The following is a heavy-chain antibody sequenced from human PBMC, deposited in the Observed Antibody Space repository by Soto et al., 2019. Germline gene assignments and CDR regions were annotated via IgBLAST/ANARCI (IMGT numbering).Heavy chain of an antibody. CDR1: VFTFSSYA. D-gene: IGHD6-6*01. V-gene: IGHV3-23*01. CDR2: ISGSGGST. Sequence: WWSLRLSCAASVFTFSSYAMSWCRQAPGKGLEWVSAISGSGGSTYYADSVKGRFTISRDNSKNTLYLQMNSLRAEDTAVYYCAKSRPRPPDAFDIWGQGTMVTVSS. J-gene: IGHJ3*02. CDR3: AKSRPRPPDAFDI.